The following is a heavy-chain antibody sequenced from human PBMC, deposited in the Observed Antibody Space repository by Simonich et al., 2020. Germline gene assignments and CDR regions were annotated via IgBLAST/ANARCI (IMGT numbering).Heavy chain of an antibody. D-gene: IGHD2-2*01. J-gene: IGHJ3*02. CDR2: INPNSGGT. V-gene: IGHV1-2*02. CDR1: GYTFTGYY. CDR3: ARDPVVPAAIRNAFDI. Sequence: QVQLVQSGAEVKKPGASVKVSCKASGYTFTGYYMHWVRQAPGQGLECVGWINPNSGGTNYAQKVQGRVTKTRDTSTSTAYMELSRLRSDDTAVYYCARDPVVPAAIRNAFDIWGQGTMVTVSS.